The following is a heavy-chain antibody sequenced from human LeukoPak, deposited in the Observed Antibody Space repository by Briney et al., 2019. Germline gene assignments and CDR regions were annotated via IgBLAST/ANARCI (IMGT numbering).Heavy chain of an antibody. CDR1: GFTFSSYW. CDR3: AREGGIVGAEENDY. Sequence: GGSLRLSCAASGFTFSSYWMTWVRQAPGKGLEWVANIKKDGSIKAYVDSVKGRFTISRDNAKNSMYLQMNSLRAEDTALYYCAREGGIVGAEENDYWGQGTLVTVSS. CDR2: IKKDGSIK. D-gene: IGHD1-26*01. J-gene: IGHJ4*02. V-gene: IGHV3-7*03.